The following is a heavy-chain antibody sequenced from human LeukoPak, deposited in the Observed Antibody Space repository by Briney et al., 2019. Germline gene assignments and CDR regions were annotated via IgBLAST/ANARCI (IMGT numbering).Heavy chain of an antibody. CDR2: ISWNSGSI. CDR1: GFTFDDYA. V-gene: IGHV3-9*01. J-gene: IGHJ4*02. CDR3: AKALYYYGSGSYLDY. D-gene: IGHD3-10*01. Sequence: GRSLRLSCAASGFTFDDYAMHWVRQAPRKGLEWVSGISWNSGSIGYADSVKGRFTISRDNAKNSLYLQMNSLRAEDTALYYCAKALYYYGSGSYLDYWGQGTLVTVSS.